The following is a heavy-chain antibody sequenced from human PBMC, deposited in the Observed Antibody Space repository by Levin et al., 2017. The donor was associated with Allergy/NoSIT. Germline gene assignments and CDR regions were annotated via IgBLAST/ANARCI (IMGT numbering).Heavy chain of an antibody. CDR1: GDSISNTYYC. CDR3: ARTGIGAPGPEKGFAP. Sequence: SETLSLTCSVSGDSISNTYYCWAWIRQPPGTGLEWIGCIYCNGNTYYNPSLQSRVTMSGDTSKNQFSLKVRSVTAADTAVYYCARTGIGAPGPEKGFAPWGQGTLVTVSS. V-gene: IGHV4-39*01. D-gene: IGHD1-26*01. CDR2: IYCNGNT. J-gene: IGHJ5*02.